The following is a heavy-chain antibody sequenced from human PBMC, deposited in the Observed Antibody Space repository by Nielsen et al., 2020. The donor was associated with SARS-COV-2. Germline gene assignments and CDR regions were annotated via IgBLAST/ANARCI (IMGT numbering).Heavy chain of an antibody. D-gene: IGHD6-13*01. J-gene: IGHJ6*02. CDR1: GFTFSSYW. CDR2: INSDGSST. V-gene: IGHV3-74*01. CDR3: AGDESSWYSSSWGYYYGMDV. Sequence: GGSLRLSCAASGFTFSSYWMHWVRQAPGKGLVWVSRINSDGSSTSYADSVKGRFTISRDNAKNTLYLQMNSLRAEDTAVYYCAGDESSWYSSSWGYYYGMDVWGQGTTVTVSS.